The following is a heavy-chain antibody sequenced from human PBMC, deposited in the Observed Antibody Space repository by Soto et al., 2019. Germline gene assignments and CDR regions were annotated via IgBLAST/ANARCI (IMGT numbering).Heavy chain of an antibody. J-gene: IGHJ4*02. CDR1: GFTFSSYA. V-gene: IGHV3-30*04. D-gene: IGHD2-2*01. Sequence: GSLRLSCAASGFTFSSYAMHWVRQAPGKGLEWVAVISYDGSNKYYADSVKGRFTISRDNSKNTLYLQMNSLRAEDTAVYYCAARGVVVPAAIDYWGQGTLVTVSS. CDR3: AARGVVVPAAIDY. CDR2: ISYDGSNK.